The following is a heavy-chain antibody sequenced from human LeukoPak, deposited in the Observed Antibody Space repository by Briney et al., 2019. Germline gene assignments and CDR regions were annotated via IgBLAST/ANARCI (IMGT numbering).Heavy chain of an antibody. CDR2: IYYSGST. J-gene: IGHJ5*02. D-gene: IGHD6-19*01. CDR1: GGSISSSSYY. CDR3: AREASGPNWFDP. Sequence: MTSETLSLTCTVSGGSISSSSYYWGWIRQPPGKGLEWIGSIYYSGSTYYNPSLKSRVTISVDTSKNQFSLKLSSVTAADTAVYYCAREASGPNWFDPWGQGTLVTVSS. V-gene: IGHV4-39*07.